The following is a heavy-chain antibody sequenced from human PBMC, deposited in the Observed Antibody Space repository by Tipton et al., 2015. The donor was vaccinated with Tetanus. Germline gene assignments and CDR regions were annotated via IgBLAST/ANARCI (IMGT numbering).Heavy chain of an antibody. V-gene: IGHV5-51*01. Sequence: QSGAEVKKPGESLKISCQGSGYTFGDYWIGWVRQLPGKGLEWVGIIYPGDFEPRYSPPFQGQVTMSVDTSINTVYLQWDSLKASDTAMYYCARQPGFWTGYYFDFWGQGTLVTVSS. J-gene: IGHJ4*02. CDR2: IYPGDFEP. CDR1: GYTFGDYW. CDR3: ARQPGFWTGYYFDF. D-gene: IGHD3/OR15-3a*01.